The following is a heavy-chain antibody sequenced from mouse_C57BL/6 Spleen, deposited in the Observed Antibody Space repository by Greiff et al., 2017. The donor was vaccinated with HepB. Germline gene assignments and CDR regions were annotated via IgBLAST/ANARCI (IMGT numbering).Heavy chain of an antibody. J-gene: IGHJ1*03. D-gene: IGHD2-5*01. CDR2: INPNNGGT. V-gene: IGHV1-26*01. CDR3: ARSYYSTYLDV. Sequence: EVQLQQSGPELVKPGASVKISCKASGYTFTDYYMNWVKQSHGKSLEWIGDINPNNGGTSYNQKFKGKATLTVDKSSSTAYMELRSLTSEDSAVYYCARSYYSTYLDVWGTGTTVTVSS. CDR1: GYTFTDYY.